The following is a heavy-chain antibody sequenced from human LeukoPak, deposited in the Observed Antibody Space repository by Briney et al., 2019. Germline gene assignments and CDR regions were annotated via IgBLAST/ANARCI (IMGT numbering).Heavy chain of an antibody. J-gene: IGHJ6*02. CDR3: ARDQPVAYGMDV. CDR2: ISSSSSYI. V-gene: IGHV3-21*01. D-gene: IGHD5-12*01. Sequence: GGSLRLSCAASGFAFSSYSMNWVRQAPGKGLEWVSSISSSSSYIYYADSVKGRFTISRDNAKNSLYLQMNSLRAEDTAVYYCARDQPVAYGMDVWGQGTTVTVSS. CDR1: GFAFSSYS.